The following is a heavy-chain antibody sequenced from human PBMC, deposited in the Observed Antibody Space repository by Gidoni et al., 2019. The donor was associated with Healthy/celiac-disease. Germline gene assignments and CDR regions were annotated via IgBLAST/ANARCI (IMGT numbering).Heavy chain of an antibody. J-gene: IGHJ6*02. V-gene: IGHV3-43*01. Sequence: EVQLVESGGVVVQPEGSLRLSCAASGFTFADYTMHWVRQAPGKGLEWVSLISWDGGSTYYADSVKGRFTISRDNSKNSLYLQMNSLRTEDTALYYCAKDDYGMDVWGQGTTVTVSS. CDR2: ISWDGGST. CDR1: GFTFADYT. CDR3: AKDDYGMDV.